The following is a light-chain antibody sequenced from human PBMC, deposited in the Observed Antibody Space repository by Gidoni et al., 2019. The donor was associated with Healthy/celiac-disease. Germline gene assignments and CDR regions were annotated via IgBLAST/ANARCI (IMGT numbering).Light chain of an antibody. Sequence: SSELTQDPAVSVALGQTVRITCQGDRLRSYYASWYQQKPGQAPVLVIYGKNNRPSQIPDRFSGSSSGNTASLTITGAQAEDEADYYCNSRDSSGNHRVVFGGGTKLTVL. V-gene: IGLV3-19*01. J-gene: IGLJ2*01. CDR3: NSRDSSGNHRVV. CDR2: GKN. CDR1: RLRSYY.